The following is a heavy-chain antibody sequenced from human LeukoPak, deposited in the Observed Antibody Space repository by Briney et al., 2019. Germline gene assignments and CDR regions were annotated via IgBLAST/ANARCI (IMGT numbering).Heavy chain of an antibody. CDR1: GGSISSSSYY. J-gene: IGHJ5*02. CDR2: IYYSGST. D-gene: IGHD6-19*01. CDR3: ARAGIAVSPNWFDP. V-gene: IGHV4-39*01. Sequence: SETLSLTCTVSGGSISSSSYYWGWIRQPPGKGLEWIGSIYYSGSTYYNPSLKSRVTISIDTSKNQFSLKLSSVTAADTAVYYCARAGIAVSPNWFDPWGQGTLVTVSS.